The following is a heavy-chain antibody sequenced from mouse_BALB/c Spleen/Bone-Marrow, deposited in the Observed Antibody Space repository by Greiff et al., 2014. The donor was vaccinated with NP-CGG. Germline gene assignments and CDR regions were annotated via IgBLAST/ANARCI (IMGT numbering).Heavy chain of an antibody. CDR2: IYPGDGDT. J-gene: IGHJ4*01. V-gene: IGHV1-80*01. CDR3: ARGVPMDY. CDR1: GYAFSSYW. Sequence: SGAELVGPGSSVKISCKASGYAFSSYWMNWVKQRPGQGLEWIGQIYPGDGDTNYNGKFKGKATLTADKSSSTAYMQLSSLTSEDSAVYFCARGVPMDYWGQGTSVTVSS.